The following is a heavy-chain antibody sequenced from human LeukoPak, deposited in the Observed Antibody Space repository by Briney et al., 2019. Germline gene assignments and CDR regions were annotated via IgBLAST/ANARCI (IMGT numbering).Heavy chain of an antibody. Sequence: PGGSLRLSCAASGFTVSSNYMSWVRQAPGKGLEWVSVIYSGGSTYYADSVKGRFTISRDNSKNTLFLQMDSLRAEDTAVYYCAKLRGSGTYTPYDYWGQGTLVTVSS. CDR2: IYSGGST. CDR3: AKLRGSGTYTPYDY. D-gene: IGHD3-10*01. V-gene: IGHV3-53*01. J-gene: IGHJ4*02. CDR1: GFTVSSNY.